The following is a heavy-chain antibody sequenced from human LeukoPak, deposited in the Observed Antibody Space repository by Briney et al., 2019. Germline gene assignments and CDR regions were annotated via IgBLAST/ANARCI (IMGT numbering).Heavy chain of an antibody. CDR3: ARDRGCSGGSRYYKDSKWGNWFDP. V-gene: IGHV1-69*04. J-gene: IGHJ5*02. CDR1: AGTFISYA. CDR2: IIPSLGIA. D-gene: IGHD2-15*01. Sequence: SVKVSCKASAGTFISYAISCVRQAPGQGLEWMGRIIPSLGIANYAHKCQGRVTITADKSTRTAYMEQSSLRSEDTAVYYCARDRGCSGGSRYYKDSKWGNWFDPWGQGTLVTVSS.